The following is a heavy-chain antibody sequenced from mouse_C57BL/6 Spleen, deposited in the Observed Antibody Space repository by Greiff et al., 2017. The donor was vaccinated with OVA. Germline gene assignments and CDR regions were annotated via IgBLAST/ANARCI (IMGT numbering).Heavy chain of an antibody. CDR2: IDPSDSYT. Sequence: VQLQQPGAELVRPGTSVKLSCKASGYTFPSYWMHGVTQRPGQGLEWIGVIDPSDSYTNYNQKFKGTATFTVDTSPSPAYMKLSSRISEDTAVDYGAREGRASRVVATNYWGQGTTLTVSS. D-gene: IGHD1-1*01. J-gene: IGHJ2*01. V-gene: IGHV1-59*01. CDR3: AREGRASRVVATNY. CDR1: GYTFPSYW.